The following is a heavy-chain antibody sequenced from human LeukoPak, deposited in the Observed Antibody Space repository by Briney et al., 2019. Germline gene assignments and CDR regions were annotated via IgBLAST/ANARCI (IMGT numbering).Heavy chain of an antibody. CDR1: GYSFTNYW. Sequence: GESLKISCKGSGYSFTNYWIGWVRQMPGKGLEWMGIIYPDDSDTTYSPSFQGQVTISVDKSISTAYLQWSSLKASDTAMYYCARQWGRYFDYWGQGTLVTVSS. D-gene: IGHD3-16*01. V-gene: IGHV5-51*01. CDR3: ARQWGRYFDY. CDR2: IYPDDSDT. J-gene: IGHJ4*02.